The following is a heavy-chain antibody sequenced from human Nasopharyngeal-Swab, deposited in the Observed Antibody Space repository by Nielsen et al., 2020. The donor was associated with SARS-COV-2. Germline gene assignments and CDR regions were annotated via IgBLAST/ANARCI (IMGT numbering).Heavy chain of an antibody. J-gene: IGHJ4*02. CDR1: GYTFTAYA. D-gene: IGHD4-23*01. CDR3: ARDPDGWKPFDH. Sequence: ASVKVSCQASGYTFTAYAIHWVRQSPGQWLEWLGWINVANGDTRYSQKFQGRVTITRDTSASTGYMELTSLRSEDTAVYYCARDPDGWKPFDHWGQGTLVTVSS. CDR2: INVANGDT. V-gene: IGHV1-3*01.